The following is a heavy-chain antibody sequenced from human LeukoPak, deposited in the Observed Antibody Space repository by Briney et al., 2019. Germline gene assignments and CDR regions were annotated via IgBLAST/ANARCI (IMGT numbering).Heavy chain of an antibody. J-gene: IGHJ4*02. V-gene: IGHV1-69*01. CDR3: ASTDRGYSYGWDYYFDY. CDR2: IIPIFGTA. Sequence: SVKVSCKASGGTFSSYAISWVRQAPGQGLEWMGGIIPIFGTANYAQKFQGRVTITADESTSTAYMELSSPRSEDTAMYYCASTDRGYSYGWDYYFDYWGQGTLVTVSS. CDR1: GGTFSSYA. D-gene: IGHD5-18*01.